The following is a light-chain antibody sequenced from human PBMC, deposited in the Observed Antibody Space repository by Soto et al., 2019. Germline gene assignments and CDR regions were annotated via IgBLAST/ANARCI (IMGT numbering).Light chain of an antibody. J-gene: IGKJ2*01. Sequence: EIALTQSPGPLSLSPGERATLSCRASQSVSRSDLAWYQQKPGQAPRLLIYVAFSRVTDIPDRFSGSGSGKDFTLTISRLEPEDFAVYYCQQYGSSAYTFVQGTKMEIK. CDR2: VAF. V-gene: IGKV3-20*01. CDR3: QQYGSSAYT. CDR1: QSVSRSD.